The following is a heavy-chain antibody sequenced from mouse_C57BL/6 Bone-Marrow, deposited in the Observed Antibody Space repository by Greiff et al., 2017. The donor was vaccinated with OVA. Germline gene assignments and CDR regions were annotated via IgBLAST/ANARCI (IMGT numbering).Heavy chain of an antibody. V-gene: IGHV2-5*01. Sequence: QVQLKESGPGLVQPSQSLSITCTVSGFSLTSYGVHWVRQSPGKGLEWLGVIWSGGSTDYNAAFMSRLNITKDNSKSHVFFKMNSLQADDTAIYYCAKTIYYGKGIYYAMDYWGQGTSVTVSS. CDR3: AKTIYYGKGIYYAMDY. J-gene: IGHJ4*01. CDR2: IWSGGST. CDR1: GFSLTSYG. D-gene: IGHD2-1*01.